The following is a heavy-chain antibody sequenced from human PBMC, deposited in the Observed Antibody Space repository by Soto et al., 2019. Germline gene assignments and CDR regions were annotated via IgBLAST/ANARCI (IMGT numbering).Heavy chain of an antibody. CDR3: ARERYYDSSGYPYY. V-gene: IGHV1-2*04. J-gene: IGHJ4*02. CDR2: INPNSGGT. Sequence: GASVKVSCKASGYTFTGYYMQWVRQAPGQGLEWMGWINPNSGGTNYAQKFQGWVTMTRDTSISTAYMELSRLRSDDTAVYYCARERYYDSSGYPYYRGQGTLVTVSS. D-gene: IGHD3-22*01. CDR1: GYTFTGYY.